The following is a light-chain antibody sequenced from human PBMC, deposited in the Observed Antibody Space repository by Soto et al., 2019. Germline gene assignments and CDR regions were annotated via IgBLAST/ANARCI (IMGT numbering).Light chain of an antibody. CDR3: QQYNNYPYT. CDR2: KAS. CDR1: QGILSW. V-gene: IGKV1-5*03. J-gene: IGKJ2*01. Sequence: DIQMTQSPSTLSASVGDRVTITCRASQGILSWLAWYQQKPGKVPNLLIYKASYLESGVPSRFSGSGSGTEFTLTISSPQTDDFATSYCQQYNNYPYTFGQGTKLEIK.